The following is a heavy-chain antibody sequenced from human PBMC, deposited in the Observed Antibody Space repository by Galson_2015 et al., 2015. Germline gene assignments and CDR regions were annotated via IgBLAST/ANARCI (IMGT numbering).Heavy chain of an antibody. V-gene: IGHV3-11*01. CDR3: ARPLDYYDSSFYGMDV. CDR2: ISSSGSTI. CDR1: GFTFSDYY. Sequence: SLRLSCAASGFTFSDYYMSWIRQAPGKGLEWVSYISSSGSTIYYADSVKGRFTISRDNAKNSLYLQMNSLRAEDTAVYYCARPLDYYDSSFYGMDVWGQGTTVTVSS. D-gene: IGHD3-22*01. J-gene: IGHJ6*02.